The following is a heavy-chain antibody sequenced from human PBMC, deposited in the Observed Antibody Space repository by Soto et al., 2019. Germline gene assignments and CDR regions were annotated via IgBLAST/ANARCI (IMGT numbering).Heavy chain of an antibody. CDR2: ISGSGSST. V-gene: IGHV3-23*01. Sequence: EVQLLESGGGLVQPGGSLRLSCAASGFTFSNYAMSWVRQAPGKGLEWVSAISGSGSSTYYADSVRGRFTISRDNSKNTLFLQMNSRRAEDTALYYCAGTFGDYWGQGTLVTVSS. CDR1: GFTFSNYA. CDR3: AGTFGDY. D-gene: IGHD3-10*01. J-gene: IGHJ4*02.